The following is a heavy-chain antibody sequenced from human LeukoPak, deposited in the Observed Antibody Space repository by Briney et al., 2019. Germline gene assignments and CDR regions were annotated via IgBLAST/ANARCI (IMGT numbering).Heavy chain of an antibody. J-gene: IGHJ4*02. Sequence: SVKVSCKASGYTFTSYAMHWVRQAPGQRLEWMGGIIPIFGTANYAQKFQGRVTITADESTSTAYMELSSLRSEDTAVYYCASYSNSINFDYWGQGTLVTVSS. CDR3: ASYSNSINFDY. CDR1: GYTFTSYA. V-gene: IGHV1-69*13. D-gene: IGHD4-11*01. CDR2: IIPIFGTA.